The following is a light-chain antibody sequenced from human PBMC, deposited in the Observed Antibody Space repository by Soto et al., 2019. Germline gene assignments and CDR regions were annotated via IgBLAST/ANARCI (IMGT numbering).Light chain of an antibody. Sequence: DIQMTQSPSSLSASVGDRVTITCRASQSISSYLNWYQQKPGKAPKVLIYAASSLQSGVQSRFSCSGSGTDFTLTISSLQPEDFATYYCQQSYSTPYTFGQGTKLEIK. V-gene: IGKV1-39*01. CDR1: QSISSY. CDR2: AAS. J-gene: IGKJ2*01. CDR3: QQSYSTPYT.